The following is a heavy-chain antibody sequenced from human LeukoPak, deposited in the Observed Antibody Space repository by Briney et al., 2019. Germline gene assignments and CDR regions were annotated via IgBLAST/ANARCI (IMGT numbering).Heavy chain of an antibody. J-gene: IGHJ4*02. D-gene: IGHD3-16*01. V-gene: IGHV3-23*01. CDR1: GFTFSSYD. Sequence: PGGSLRLSCAASGFTFSSYDMSWVRQAPGKGLEWVSAISGSGRSTYYADSVKGRFTISRENSKNTLYLQMNSLRAEDTAVYYFAKDLGEGSHYYYFDYWGQGTLVTVSS. CDR3: AKDLGEGSHYYYFDY. CDR2: ISGSGRST.